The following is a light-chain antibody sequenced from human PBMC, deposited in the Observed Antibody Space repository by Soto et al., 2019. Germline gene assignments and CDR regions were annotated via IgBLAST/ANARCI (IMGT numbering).Light chain of an antibody. Sequence: QSSLTQAASVSGSPGQAITISCTGTSSDVGSYNLVSWYQHHPGKTPKLMIYEGSRRPSGVSNRFSASKSGNTASLTISGLQAEEEAEYYCCSYETSSTYVFGSGTKATVL. J-gene: IGLJ1*01. V-gene: IGLV2-23*01. CDR2: EGS. CDR3: CSYETSSTYV. CDR1: SSDVGSYNL.